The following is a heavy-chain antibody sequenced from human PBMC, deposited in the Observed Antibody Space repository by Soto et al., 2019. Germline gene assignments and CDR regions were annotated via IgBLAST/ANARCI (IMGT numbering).Heavy chain of an antibody. CDR3: ARVWVLYCSSTSCPSRGMDV. J-gene: IGHJ6*02. Sequence: QGQLVPSGAEVKKPGASVKVSCKASGYPFTSYGLSWVRQAPGPGLAWMGWIIAYNGNTNYAQKLQGRVTMTTDTSTSTAYMELRSLRSDDTAVYYCARVWVLYCSSTSCPSRGMDVWGQGTTVTVSS. D-gene: IGHD2-2*01. CDR1: GYPFTSYG. V-gene: IGHV1-18*04. CDR2: IIAYNGNT.